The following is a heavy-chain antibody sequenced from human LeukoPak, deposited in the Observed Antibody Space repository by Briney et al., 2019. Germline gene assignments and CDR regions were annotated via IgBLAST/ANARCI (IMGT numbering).Heavy chain of an antibody. J-gene: IGHJ6*03. CDR2: INHSGST. CDR3: ARHRRGVGYYYYMDV. Sequence: SETLSLTCTVSGGSISSSSYYWSWIRQPPGKGLEWIGEINHSGSTNYNPSLKSRVTISVDTSKNQFSLKLSSVTAADTAVYYCARHRRGVGYYYYMDVWGKGTTVTVSS. V-gene: IGHV4-39*01. CDR1: GGSISSSSYY. D-gene: IGHD1-26*01.